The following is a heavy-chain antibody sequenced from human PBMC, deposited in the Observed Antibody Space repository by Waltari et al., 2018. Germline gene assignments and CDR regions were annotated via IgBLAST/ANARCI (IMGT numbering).Heavy chain of an antibody. V-gene: IGHV5-51*03. CDR1: GYSFTSYW. D-gene: IGHD2-8*01. J-gene: IGHJ6*02. CDR3: ARPTNAEVGMDV. Sequence: EVQLVQSGAEVKKPGESLKISCEGSGYSFTSYWIGWGPQMHGKGLVWMGIIYPGDSDTRYRPSFQGQVTISADKSISTAYLQLSSLKASDTAMYYCARPTNAEVGMDVWGQGTTVTVSS. CDR2: IYPGDSDT.